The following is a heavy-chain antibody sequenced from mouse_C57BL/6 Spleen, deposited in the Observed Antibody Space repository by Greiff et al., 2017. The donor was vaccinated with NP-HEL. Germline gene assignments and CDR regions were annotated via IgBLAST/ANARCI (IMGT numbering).Heavy chain of an antibody. D-gene: IGHD2-3*01. CDR1: GYTFTSYG. CDR2: IYPRSGNT. J-gene: IGHJ3*01. CDR3: AIRRIYDGYYGFAY. Sequence: QVQLKESGAELARPGASVKLSCKASGYTFTSYGISWVKQRTGQGLEWIGEIYPRSGNTYYNEKFKGKATLTADKSSSTAYMELRSLTSEDSAVYFCAIRRIYDGYYGFAYWGQGTLVTVSA. V-gene: IGHV1-81*01.